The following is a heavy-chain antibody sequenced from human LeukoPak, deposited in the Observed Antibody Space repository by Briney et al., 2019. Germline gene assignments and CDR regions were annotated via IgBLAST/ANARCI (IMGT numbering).Heavy chain of an antibody. D-gene: IGHD4-11*01. CDR2: IKQDGSEK. Sequence: GGSLRLSCAASGFTFSSYWMSWVRQAPGKGLEWVANIKQDGSEKYYVDSVKGRFTISRDNAKNSLYLQMNSLRAEDMALYYCATYNYSNYAGGAFDIWGQGTMVTVSS. V-gene: IGHV3-7*03. CDR1: GFTFSSYW. J-gene: IGHJ3*02. CDR3: ATYNYSNYAGGAFDI.